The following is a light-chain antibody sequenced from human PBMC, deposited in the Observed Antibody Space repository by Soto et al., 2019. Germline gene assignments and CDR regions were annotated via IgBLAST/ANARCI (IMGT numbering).Light chain of an antibody. J-gene: IGKJ5*01. Sequence: DIQMTQSPSSLSASVGDRCTITCRASQGISNYLAWFQQKPGKDPKSLIYAASSLNSGVPSLFSVSGTGTDFTLTIRSLQAEDFETSYCKQYNSYPITFGQGTLLEIK. CDR1: QGISNY. V-gene: IGKV1-16*01. CDR3: KQYNSYPIT. CDR2: AAS.